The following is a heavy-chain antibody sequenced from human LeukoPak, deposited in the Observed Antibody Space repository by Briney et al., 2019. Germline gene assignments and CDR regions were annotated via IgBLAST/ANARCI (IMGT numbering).Heavy chain of an antibody. V-gene: IGHV3-23*01. CDR2: ISDSGGRT. D-gene: IGHD3-22*01. CDR1: GITLSNYG. Sequence: GSLRLSCAASGITLSNYGMSWVRQAPGKGLEWVAGISDSGGRTNYADSVKGRFTISRDNPKNTLYLQMNSLRAEDTAVYFCAKRGVVIRVILVGFHKEAYYFDSWGQGALVTVSS. J-gene: IGHJ4*02. CDR3: AKRGVVIRVILVGFHKEAYYFDS.